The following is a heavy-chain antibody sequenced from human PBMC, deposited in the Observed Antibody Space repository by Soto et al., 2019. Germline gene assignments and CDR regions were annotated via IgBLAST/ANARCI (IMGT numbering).Heavy chain of an antibody. V-gene: IGHV3-21*02. CDR3: TRGSYGAYDY. D-gene: IGHD4-17*01. CDR1: GFRFSDYS. J-gene: IGHJ4*02. CDR2: ISINSGYT. Sequence: EVQLVESGGGLVKPGESLRLSCAASGFRFSDYSMNWVRQVPGKGLVWVSSISINSGYTLYTDSVKGRFTISRDNAKSSLYLQMSSLRDEDTAVYYCTRGSYGAYDYWGQGTLVTVSS.